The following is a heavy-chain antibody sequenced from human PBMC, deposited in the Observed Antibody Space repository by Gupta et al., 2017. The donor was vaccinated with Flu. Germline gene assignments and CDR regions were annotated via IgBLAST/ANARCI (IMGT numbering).Heavy chain of an antibody. V-gene: IGHV3-74*03. D-gene: IGHD4-17*01. J-gene: IGHJ4*02. CDR2: IKPDGSST. CDR3: ATVTSGC. CDR1: GFPFSSSY. Sequence: EMQLVESGGGLVQPGGSLRLSCAASGFPFSSSYLQWVRQAPGKGLVWVSRIKPDGSSTTYAESVKGRFTISRDNAKNTLYLQMNSLGDDDTAVYYCATVTSGCWGQGTLVTVSS.